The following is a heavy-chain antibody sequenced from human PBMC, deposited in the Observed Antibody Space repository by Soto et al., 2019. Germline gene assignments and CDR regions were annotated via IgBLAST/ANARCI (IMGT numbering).Heavy chain of an antibody. J-gene: IGHJ4*02. CDR3: ARYIAASGTYYFDY. D-gene: IGHD6-13*01. Sequence: QVELQESGPGLVKPSGTLSLTCAVSGGSISSSYWWSWVRQPPGKGLEWIGEIYHSGSANYNPSLKSRVTLSVDNSKNQFSLKLSSVTAADTAVYYCARYIAASGTYYFDYWGQGTLVTVSS. V-gene: IGHV4-4*02. CDR1: GGSISSSYW. CDR2: IYHSGSA.